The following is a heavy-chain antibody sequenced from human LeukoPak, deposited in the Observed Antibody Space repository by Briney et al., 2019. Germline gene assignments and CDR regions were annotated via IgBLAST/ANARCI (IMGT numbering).Heavy chain of an antibody. V-gene: IGHV1-69*13. Sequence: SMKVSCKASGGTFSSYAISWARQAPGQGLEWMGGIIPIFGTANYAQKFQGRVTITADESTSTAYMELSSLRSEDTAVYYCARAPVDMVWFDPWGQGTLVTVSS. J-gene: IGHJ5*02. CDR1: GGTFSSYA. CDR2: IIPIFGTA. CDR3: ARAPVDMVWFDP. D-gene: IGHD5-12*01.